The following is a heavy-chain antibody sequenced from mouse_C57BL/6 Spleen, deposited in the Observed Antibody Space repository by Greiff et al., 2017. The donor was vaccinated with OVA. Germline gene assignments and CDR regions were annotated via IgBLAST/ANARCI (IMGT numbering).Heavy chain of an antibody. V-gene: IGHV6-6*01. Sequence: EVKVVESGGGLVQPGGSMKLSCAASGFTFSDAWMDWVRQSPEKGLEWVAEIRNKANNHATYYAESVKGRFTISRDDSKSSVYLQMNSLRAEDTGIYYCTRPPLGRDWYFDVWGTGTTVTVSS. CDR3: TRPPLGRDWYFDV. CDR2: IRNKANNHAT. J-gene: IGHJ1*03. CDR1: GFTFSDAW. D-gene: IGHD4-1*01.